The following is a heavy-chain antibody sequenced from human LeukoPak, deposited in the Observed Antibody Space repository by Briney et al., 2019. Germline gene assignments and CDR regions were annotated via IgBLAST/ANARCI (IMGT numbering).Heavy chain of an antibody. CDR1: GYTFTSYY. CDR3: ARDSLYGVVDY. CDR2: INPSGGST. Sequence: GASVKVSCKTSGYTFTSYYIHWVRQAPGQGLEWMGIINPSGGSTSYAQKFQGRVTMTRDTSTSTVYMYLSSLRSEDTAVHYCARDSLYGVVDYWGQGTLVTVSS. D-gene: IGHD4-17*01. V-gene: IGHV1-46*01. J-gene: IGHJ4*02.